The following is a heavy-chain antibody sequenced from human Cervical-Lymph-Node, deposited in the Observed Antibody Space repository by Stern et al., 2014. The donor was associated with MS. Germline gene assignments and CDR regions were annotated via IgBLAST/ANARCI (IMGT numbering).Heavy chain of an antibody. J-gene: IGHJ3*02. Sequence: EVPLVESGGRFVPPPGPLRLPCAAPGFTLRSHCMHSARPAPPQGLVSVSRINSDGSSTSYADSVKGRFTISRDNAKSTLYLQMNSLRAGGAGVYCCARGVGGSGAFDIWGQGTMVTVSS. D-gene: IGHD2-15*01. V-gene: IGHV3-74*01. CDR3: ARGVGGSGAFDI. CDR2: INSDGSST. CDR1: GFTLRSHC.